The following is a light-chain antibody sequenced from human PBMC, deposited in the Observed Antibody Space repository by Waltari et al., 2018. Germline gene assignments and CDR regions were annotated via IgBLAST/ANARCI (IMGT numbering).Light chain of an antibody. CDR1: ASNIGGNL. V-gene: IGLV1-44*01. CDR2: RGD. Sequence: QSVLTQPPSASGTPGQRVTISCSGSASNIGGNLVNWYQQLPGKAPKLLIYRGDLRPAGVPDRVAGSKSGTSASRAISGLQSEDEADYCCASWDDSLNGHWVFGGGTKVTVL. J-gene: IGLJ3*02. CDR3: ASWDDSLNGHWV.